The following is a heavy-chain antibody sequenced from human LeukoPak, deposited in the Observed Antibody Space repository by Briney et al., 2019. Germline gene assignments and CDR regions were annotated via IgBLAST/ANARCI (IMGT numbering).Heavy chain of an antibody. CDR1: GGSISSSSYY. J-gene: IGHJ4*02. V-gene: IGHV4-39*07. CDR2: IYHSGST. D-gene: IGHD3-16*02. Sequence: SETLSLTCTVSGGSISSSSYYWGWIRQPPGKGLEWIGSIYHSGSTYYNPSLKSRGTISVDTSKNQFSLKLSSVTAADTAVYYCARLRITFGGVIAHGDYWGQGTLVTVSS. CDR3: ARLRITFGGVIAHGDY.